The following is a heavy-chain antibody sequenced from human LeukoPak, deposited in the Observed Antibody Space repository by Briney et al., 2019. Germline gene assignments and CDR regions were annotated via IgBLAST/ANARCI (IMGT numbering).Heavy chain of an antibody. Sequence: SETLSLTCTVSGYSISSGYYWGWIRQPPGKGLELIGSIYHSGSTYYNPSLKSRVTISVDTSKNQFSLKLSSVTAADTAVYYCAIRSGYYYVVDYWGQGTLVTVSS. CDR2: IYHSGST. CDR1: GYSISSGYY. J-gene: IGHJ4*02. CDR3: AIRSGYYYVVDY. V-gene: IGHV4-38-2*02. D-gene: IGHD3-22*01.